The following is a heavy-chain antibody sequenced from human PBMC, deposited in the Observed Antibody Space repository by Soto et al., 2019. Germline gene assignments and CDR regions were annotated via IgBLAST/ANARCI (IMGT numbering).Heavy chain of an antibody. Sequence: XESLLLSCAASGFTFSAYAMSCVRQAPVKGLEWVSAITGSGAGTYYADSVRGRFTISRDNSKNTLYLQMNSLRAEDTAVYYCAKYTSGWDFDHWGQGTLVTVSS. D-gene: IGHD6-19*01. CDR1: GFTFSAYA. CDR2: ITGSGAGT. CDR3: AKYTSGWDFDH. V-gene: IGHV3-23*01. J-gene: IGHJ4*02.